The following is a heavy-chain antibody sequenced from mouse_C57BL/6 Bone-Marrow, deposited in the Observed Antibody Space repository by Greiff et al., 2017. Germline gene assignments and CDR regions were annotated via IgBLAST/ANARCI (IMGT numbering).Heavy chain of an antibody. CDR1: GFNIKNTY. CDR2: IDPANGNT. D-gene: IGHD2-5*01. Sequence: EFPLQQSVAELVRPGASVTLSCTASGFNIKNTYMHWVKQRPEQGLEWIGRIDPANGNTKYAPQFQGPATITADTSSNTAYRPLSSLTAEDTAIYYCARSYYSIFAYWGQGTLVTVSA. V-gene: IGHV14-3*01. J-gene: IGHJ3*01. CDR3: ARSYYSIFAY.